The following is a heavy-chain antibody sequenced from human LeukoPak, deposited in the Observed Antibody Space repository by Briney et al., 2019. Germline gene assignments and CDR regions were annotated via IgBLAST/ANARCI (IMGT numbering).Heavy chain of an antibody. J-gene: IGHJ4*02. CDR2: ISSSSSYI. Sequence: GGSLRLSCAASGFTFSSYSMNCVRQAPGKGLEWVSSISSSSSYIYYADSVKGRFTISRDSAKNSLYLQMNSLRAEDTAVYYCARVGHGGDYLAIDYWGQGTLVTVSS. V-gene: IGHV3-21*01. CDR1: GFTFSSYS. D-gene: IGHD4-17*01. CDR3: ARVGHGGDYLAIDY.